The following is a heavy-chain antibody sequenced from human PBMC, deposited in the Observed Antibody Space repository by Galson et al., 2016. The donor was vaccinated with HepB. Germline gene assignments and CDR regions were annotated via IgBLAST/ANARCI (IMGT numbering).Heavy chain of an antibody. Sequence: SVKVSCKASGYSFTGYYMHWVRQAPGQGLEWMGMINPSGGSTTYTQKFLGRVTMTRDMSTSTVYMELRSLRSEDTALYYCARVKWLRSPSDMWGQGTMVTDSS. CDR1: GYSFTGYY. CDR3: ARVKWLRSPSDM. V-gene: IGHV1-46*03. D-gene: IGHD5-12*01. J-gene: IGHJ3*02. CDR2: INPSGGST.